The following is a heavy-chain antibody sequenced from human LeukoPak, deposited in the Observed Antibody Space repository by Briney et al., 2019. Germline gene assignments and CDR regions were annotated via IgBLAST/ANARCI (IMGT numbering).Heavy chain of an antibody. CDR2: ISGSGGST. D-gene: IGHD3-3*01. CDR1: GFTFSSYA. CDR3: AKAVDYDFWSGYFGGSYFDY. Sequence: GGSLRLSCAASGFTFSSYAMSWVRQAPGKGLEWVSAISGSGGSTYYADSVKGRFTISRDNSKNTLYLQMNSLRAEDTAVYYCAKAVDYDFWSGYFGGSYFDYWGQGTLVTVSS. J-gene: IGHJ4*02. V-gene: IGHV3-23*01.